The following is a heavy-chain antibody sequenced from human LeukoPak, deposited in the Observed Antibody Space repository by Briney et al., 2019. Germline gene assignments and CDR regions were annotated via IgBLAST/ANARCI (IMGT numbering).Heavy chain of an antibody. Sequence: GGSLRLSCVVSGFTFSSYAMSWVRQAPGKGLEWVSAISGSGGSTYYADSVKGRFAISRDTSKNTLYLQMSSLRTEDTAVYYCAKDRSGWYSLGADYWGQGTLVTVSS. D-gene: IGHD6-19*01. CDR1: GFTFSSYA. V-gene: IGHV3-23*01. J-gene: IGHJ4*02. CDR2: ISGSGGST. CDR3: AKDRSGWYSLGADY.